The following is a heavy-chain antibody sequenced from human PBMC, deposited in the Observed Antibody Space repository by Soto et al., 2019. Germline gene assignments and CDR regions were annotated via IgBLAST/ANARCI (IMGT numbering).Heavy chain of an antibody. CDR1: GYTFTSYD. V-gene: IGHV1-8*02. D-gene: IGHD3-3*01. J-gene: IGHJ3*02. CDR2: MNPNSGNT. CDR3: ARGLYDFWSGYNSQNAFDI. Sequence: ASVKVSCKASGYTFTSYDINWVRQATGQGLEWMGWMNPNSGNTGYAQTFQGRVTMTRNTSISTAYMELSSLRSEDTAVDYCARGLYDFWSGYNSQNAFDIWGQGTMVTVSS.